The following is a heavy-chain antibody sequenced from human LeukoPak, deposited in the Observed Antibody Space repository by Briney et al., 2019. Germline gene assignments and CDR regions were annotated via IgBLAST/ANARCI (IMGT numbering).Heavy chain of an antibody. Sequence: ASVKVSCKASGYTFTSYYMHWVRQAPGQGLEWMGIINPSGGSTSYAQKFQGRVTMTRDTSTSTVYMELSSLRSEDTAVYYCARQAVYYYDSSGYYPYFDYWGQGTLVTVSS. CDR1: GYTFTSYY. J-gene: IGHJ4*02. CDR2: INPSGGST. D-gene: IGHD3-22*01. CDR3: ARQAVYYYDSSGYYPYFDY. V-gene: IGHV1-46*01.